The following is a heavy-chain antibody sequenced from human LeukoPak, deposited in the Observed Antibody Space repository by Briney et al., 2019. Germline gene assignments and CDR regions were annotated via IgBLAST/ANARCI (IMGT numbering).Heavy chain of an antibody. D-gene: IGHD3-10*01. V-gene: IGHV3-23*01. CDR3: AKDLGDPYYGSGSYYSEYFQH. CDR2: ISGSGGST. Sequence: GGSLRLSCAASGFTFSSYAMSWVRQAPGKGLEWVSAISGSGGSTYYADSVKGRFTISRDNSKNTLYLQMNSLRAEDTAVYYCAKDLGDPYYGSGSYYSEYFQHWGQGTLVTVSS. CDR1: GFTFSSYA. J-gene: IGHJ1*01.